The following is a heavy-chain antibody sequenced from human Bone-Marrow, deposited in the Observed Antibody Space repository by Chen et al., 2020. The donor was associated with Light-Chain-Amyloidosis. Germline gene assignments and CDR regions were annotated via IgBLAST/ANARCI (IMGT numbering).Heavy chain of an antibody. CDR3: AKSGNGVNIDWFDP. CDR2: IYHSGNT. J-gene: IGHJ5*02. D-gene: IGHD2-8*01. CDR1: GGSISSSSYY. Sequence: QLQLQESGPGLVKPSETLSLTCTVSGGSISSSSYYWGWIRQPPGKGLEWIGSIYHSGNTYYNPSLKSRVTISVDTSKNQFSLKLSSVTAADTAVYYCAKSGNGVNIDWFDPWGQGTLVTVSS. V-gene: IGHV4-39*07.